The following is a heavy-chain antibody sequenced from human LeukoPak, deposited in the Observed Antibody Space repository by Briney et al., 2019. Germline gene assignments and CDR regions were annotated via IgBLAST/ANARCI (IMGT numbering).Heavy chain of an antibody. V-gene: IGHV4-34*01. Sequence: PSETLSLTCAVYGGSFSGYYWSWIRQPPGKGLEWIGEINHSGSTNYNPSLKSRVTISVDTSKNQFSLKLSSVTAADTAVYYCARGKQQLHWFDPWGQGTLVTV. J-gene: IGHJ5*02. CDR2: INHSGST. CDR1: GGSFSGYY. D-gene: IGHD6-13*01. CDR3: ARGKQQLHWFDP.